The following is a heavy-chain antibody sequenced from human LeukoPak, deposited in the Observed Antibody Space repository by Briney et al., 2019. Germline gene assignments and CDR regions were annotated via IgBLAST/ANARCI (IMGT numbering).Heavy chain of an antibody. CDR2: ISSSGSTI. V-gene: IGHV3-48*03. D-gene: IGHD3/OR15-3a*01. CDR3: ARNRGTGYYLNDAVDI. J-gene: IGHJ3*02. Sequence: GGSLRLSCAASGLTFSSYEMNWVRQAPGKGLEWVSYISSSGSTIYYADSVKGRFTISRDNAKNSLYLQMNSLRAEDTAVYYCARNRGTGYYLNDAVDIWGQGTMVTVSS. CDR1: GLTFSSYE.